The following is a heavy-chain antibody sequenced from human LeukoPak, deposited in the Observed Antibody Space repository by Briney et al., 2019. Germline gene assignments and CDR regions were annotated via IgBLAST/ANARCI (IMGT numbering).Heavy chain of an antibody. CDR3: AKDVRYCYDWRGLFDY. Sequence: GGSLRLSCAASGFTFSSYGMHWVRQAPGKGLEWVAVISYDGSNKYYADSVKGRFTISRDNSKNTLYLQMNSLRAEDTAVYYCAKDVRYCYDWRGLFDYWGQGTLVTVSS. D-gene: IGHD3-22*01. J-gene: IGHJ4*02. V-gene: IGHV3-30*18. CDR1: GFTFSSYG. CDR2: ISYDGSNK.